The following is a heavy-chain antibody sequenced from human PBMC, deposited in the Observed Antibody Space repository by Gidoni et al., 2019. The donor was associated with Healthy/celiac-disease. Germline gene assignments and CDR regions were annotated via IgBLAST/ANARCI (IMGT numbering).Heavy chain of an antibody. D-gene: IGHD2-8*01. CDR3: AKDPIADCSNGGCPH. J-gene: IGHJ4*02. CDR2: ISYDGNNK. CDR1: GFPFSSYG. V-gene: IGHV3-30*18. Sequence: QVQLVESGGGVVQPGRSLRLSCAASGFPFSSYGMHWVRQAPGKGLELVAVISYDGNNKYYADSVKGRFTMARDNSKNTLYLPMNSLRAEDTAVYYFAKDPIADCSNGGCPHWGQGTLVTVSS.